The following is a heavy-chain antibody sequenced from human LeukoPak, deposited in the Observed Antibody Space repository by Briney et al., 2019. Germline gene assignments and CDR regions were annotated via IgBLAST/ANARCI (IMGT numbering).Heavy chain of an antibody. D-gene: IGHD1-1*01. CDR1: GFTFSSHN. CDR3: ARVSGRLERQSDLDY. V-gene: IGHV3-21*01. J-gene: IGHJ4*02. CDR2: ISSNGRQK. Sequence: GGSLRLSCAASGFTFSSHNMNWVRQAPGKGLEWVSFISSNGRQKYYEGSVKGRFTISRDNAQASLYLQMISLRADDTAVYYCARVSGRLERQSDLDYWGQGTLVIVSS.